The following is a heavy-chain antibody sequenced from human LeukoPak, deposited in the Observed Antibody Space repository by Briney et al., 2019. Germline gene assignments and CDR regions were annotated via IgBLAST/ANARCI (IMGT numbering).Heavy chain of an antibody. CDR2: ITSSGSTI. D-gene: IGHD6-19*01. CDR1: GFTFSSYE. V-gene: IGHV3-48*03. CDR3: ARWGDIPVAGAFDI. J-gene: IGHJ3*02. Sequence: GGSLRLSCAASGFTFSSYEMNWLRQAPGKGLEWVSYITSSGSTIHYADSVKGRFTISRDNAKNSLYLQMNSLRAEDTAVYYCARWGDIPVAGAFDIWGQGTMVTVSS.